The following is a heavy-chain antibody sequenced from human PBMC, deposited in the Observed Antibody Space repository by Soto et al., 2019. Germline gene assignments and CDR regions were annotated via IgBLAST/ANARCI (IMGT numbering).Heavy chain of an antibody. CDR1: GGTFSSYT. CDR3: ARAVAASIEAFDI. V-gene: IGHV1-69*02. D-gene: IGHD6-6*01. J-gene: IGHJ3*02. Sequence: SVKVSCKASGGTFSSYTVSWVRQAPGQGLEWMGRIIPILGIANYAQKFQGRVTITADKSTSTAYMELSSLRSEDTAVYYCARAVAASIEAFDIWGQGTMVTVSS. CDR2: IIPILGIA.